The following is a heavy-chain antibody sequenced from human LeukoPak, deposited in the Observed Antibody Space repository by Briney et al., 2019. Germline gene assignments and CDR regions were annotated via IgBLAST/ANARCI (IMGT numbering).Heavy chain of an antibody. Sequence: VGSLRLSCAASGFTVSSNYMSWVRQAPGKVLEWVSVIYSGGSTYYADSVKGRLTISRDNSKNTLYLQMNSLRAEDTAVYYCARDGGVPVDYWGQGTLVTVSS. CDR2: IYSGGST. CDR1: GFTVSSNY. V-gene: IGHV3-66*02. CDR3: ARDGGVPVDY. D-gene: IGHD3-16*01. J-gene: IGHJ4*02.